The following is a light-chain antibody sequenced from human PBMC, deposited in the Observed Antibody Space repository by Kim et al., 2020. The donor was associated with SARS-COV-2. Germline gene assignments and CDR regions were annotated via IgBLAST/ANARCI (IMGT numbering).Light chain of an antibody. CDR1: HSVSSN. Sequence: VSPGERVTLSCRASHSVSSNLAWYQQKPGQAPRHLIYGASTRAPGIPARFSGSGSGTEFTLTISSLQSEDFTVYYCQQYNNWPLYSFGQGTKLEI. J-gene: IGKJ2*03. CDR2: GAS. CDR3: QQYNNWPLYS. V-gene: IGKV3-15*01.